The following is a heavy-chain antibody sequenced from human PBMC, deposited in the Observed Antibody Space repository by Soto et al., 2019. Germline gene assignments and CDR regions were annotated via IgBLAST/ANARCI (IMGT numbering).Heavy chain of an antibody. J-gene: IGHJ4*02. Sequence: QTGGSLRLSCAASGFTFSSYGMHWVRQAPGKGLEWVAVISYDGSNKYYADSVKGRFTISRDNSKNTLYLQMNSLRAEDTAVYYCAKRNEPPLYYYDSSAHPFDYWGQGTLVTVSS. CDR3: AKRNEPPLYYYDSSAHPFDY. D-gene: IGHD3-22*01. CDR2: ISYDGSNK. CDR1: GFTFSSYG. V-gene: IGHV3-30*18.